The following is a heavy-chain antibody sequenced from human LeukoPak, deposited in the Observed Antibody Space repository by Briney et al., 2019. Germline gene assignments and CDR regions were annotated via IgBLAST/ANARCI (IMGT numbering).Heavy chain of an antibody. CDR1: GFTFSNYW. V-gene: IGHV3-23*01. CDR2: ISGSGGST. Sequence: GGSLRLSCAASGFTFSNYWMHWVRQAPGKGLEWVSAISGSGGSTYYADSVKGRFTISRDNSKNTLYLQMNSLRAEDTAVYYCAKSVRGVMWFDPWGQGTLVTVSS. CDR3: AKSVRGVMWFDP. D-gene: IGHD3-10*01. J-gene: IGHJ5*02.